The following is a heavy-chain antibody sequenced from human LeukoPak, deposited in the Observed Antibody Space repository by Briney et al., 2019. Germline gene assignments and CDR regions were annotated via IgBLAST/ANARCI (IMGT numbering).Heavy chain of an antibody. CDR1: GGSISSGDYY. D-gene: IGHD3-10*01. J-gene: IGHJ4*02. V-gene: IGHV4-30-4*01. CDR3: AGAGDFDS. Sequence: PSQTLSLTCTVSGGSISSGDYYWSWIRQPPGKGLEWIGYIYFDGSTYYNPSLKSRVSISIDTSKNQFFLKLSSVTAADTAVYFCAGAGDFDSWGQGTLVTVSS. CDR2: IYFDGST.